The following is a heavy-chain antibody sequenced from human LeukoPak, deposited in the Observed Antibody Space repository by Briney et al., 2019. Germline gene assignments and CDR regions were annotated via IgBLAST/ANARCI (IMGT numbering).Heavy chain of an antibody. J-gene: IGHJ4*02. D-gene: IGHD3-10*01. V-gene: IGHV3-15*01. CDR3: ARELFSSGSCPDG. CDR2: IKSKTDGGTT. Sequence: KAGGSLRLSCAASGFTFSNAWMSWVRQAPGKGLEWVGRIKSKTDGGTTDYAAPVKGRFTISRDDSKNTLYLQMNSLRAEDTAVYYCARELFSSGSCPDGWGQGTLVTVSS. CDR1: GFTFSNAW.